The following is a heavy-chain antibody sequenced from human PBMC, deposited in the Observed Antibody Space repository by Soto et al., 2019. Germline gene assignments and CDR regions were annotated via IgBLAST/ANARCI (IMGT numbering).Heavy chain of an antibody. J-gene: IGHJ4*02. CDR1: GFTFSSYG. Sequence: AGGSLRLSCAASGFTFSSYGMHWVRQAPGKGLEWVAVISYDGSNKYYADSVKGRFTISRDNSKNTLYLQMNSLRAEDTAVYYCAKIGRDSGYALFDYWGQGTLVTVSS. D-gene: IGHD5-12*01. V-gene: IGHV3-30*18. CDR3: AKIGRDSGYALFDY. CDR2: ISYDGSNK.